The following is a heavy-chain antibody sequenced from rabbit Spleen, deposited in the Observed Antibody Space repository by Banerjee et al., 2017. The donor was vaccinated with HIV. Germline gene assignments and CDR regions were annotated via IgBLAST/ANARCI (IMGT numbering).Heavy chain of an antibody. Sequence: QSLEESGGDLVKPGASLTLTCTASGFSFSSGYYMCWVRQAPGKGLEWIACIDAGSSGFTYFATWAKGRFTISKTSSTTVTLQMTRLTAADTATYFCAGDTASSFSSYGMDLWGPGTLVTVS. CDR1: GFSFSSGYY. CDR2: IDAGSSGFT. V-gene: IGHV1S40*01. J-gene: IGHJ6*01. D-gene: IGHD8-1*01. CDR3: AGDTASSFSSYGMDL.